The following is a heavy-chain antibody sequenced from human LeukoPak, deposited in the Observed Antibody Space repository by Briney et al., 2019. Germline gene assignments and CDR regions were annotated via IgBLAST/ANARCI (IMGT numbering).Heavy chain of an antibody. D-gene: IGHD6-13*01. CDR2: IKEDGSEK. Sequence: GGPLRLSCAASGFAFSSYWMSWVRKAPGKGLEWVANIKEDGSEKWYVDSVKGRFTISRDNAKNSLYLQMNSLRAEDTAVYYCARVRGNSSPFDYWGQGTLVTVSS. J-gene: IGHJ4*02. V-gene: IGHV3-7*01. CDR1: GFAFSSYW. CDR3: ARVRGNSSPFDY.